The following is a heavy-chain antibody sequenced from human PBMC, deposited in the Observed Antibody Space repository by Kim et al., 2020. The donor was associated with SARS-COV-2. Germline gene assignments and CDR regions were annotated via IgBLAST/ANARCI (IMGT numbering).Heavy chain of an antibody. Sequence: GGSLRLSCAASGFTFDDYAMHWVRQAPGKGLAWVSGISWNSGSIGYADSVKGRFTISRDNAKNSLYLQMNSLRAEDTALYYCAKDPDYDIREWYFDYWGQVTLVTYSS. CDR3: AKDPDYDIREWYFDY. CDR2: ISWNSGSI. V-gene: IGHV3-9*01. J-gene: IGHJ4*02. D-gene: IGHD3-9*01. CDR1: GFTFDDYA.